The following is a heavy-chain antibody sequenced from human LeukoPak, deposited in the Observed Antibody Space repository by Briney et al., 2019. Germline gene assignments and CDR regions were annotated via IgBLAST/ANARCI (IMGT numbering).Heavy chain of an antibody. V-gene: IGHV4-34*01. Sequence: SETLSLTCAVYGGSFSGYYWSWIRQPPGKGLEWIGEINHSGSTNYNPSLKSRVTISVDTSKNQFSLKLSSVTAADTAVYYCARGLWEPYDYWGQGTLVTVSS. CDR2: INHSGST. CDR3: ARGLWEPYDY. J-gene: IGHJ4*02. D-gene: IGHD1-26*01. CDR1: GGSFSGYY.